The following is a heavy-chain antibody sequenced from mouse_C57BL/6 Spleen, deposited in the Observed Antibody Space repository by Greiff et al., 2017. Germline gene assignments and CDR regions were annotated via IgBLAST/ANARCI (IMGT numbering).Heavy chain of an antibody. J-gene: IGHJ2*01. Sequence: VQLQQSGAELVRPGASVTLSCKASGYTFTDYEMHWVKQTPVHGLEWIRAIDPETGGTAYNQKFKGKAILTADKSSSTAYMELRSLTSEDSAVYYCTRVANFYFDYWGQGTTLTVSS. CDR3: TRVANFYFDY. CDR2: IDPETGGT. V-gene: IGHV1-15*01. D-gene: IGHD1-1*02. CDR1: GYTFTDYE.